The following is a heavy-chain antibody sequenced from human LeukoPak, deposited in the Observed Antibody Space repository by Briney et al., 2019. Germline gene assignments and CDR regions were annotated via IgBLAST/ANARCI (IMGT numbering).Heavy chain of an antibody. J-gene: IGHJ3*02. CDR3: AKIQGWFNAAFHI. D-gene: IGHD6-19*01. V-gene: IGHV3-23*01. Sequence: PGGSLRLSCAASGFTFSSYSMNWVRQAPGKGLEWVSGISDSSDSTYYADSVKGRFTISRDISKNTLFLQMNSLRAEDTAVYYCAKIQGWFNAAFHIGGQGTMVTVSS. CDR2: ISDSSDST. CDR1: GFTFSSYS.